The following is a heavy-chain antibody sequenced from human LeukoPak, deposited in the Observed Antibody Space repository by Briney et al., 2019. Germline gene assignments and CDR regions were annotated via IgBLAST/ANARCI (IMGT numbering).Heavy chain of an antibody. CDR2: ISGDGGST. Sequence: AGGSLRLXCAASGFTLDDYAMHWVRHAPGKGLEWVSLISGDGGSTYYADSAKGRFTISRDNSKNSLYLQMNSLRTEDTALYYCAKGRYYYDSSDAFDIWGQGTMVTVSS. CDR3: AKGRYYYDSSDAFDI. V-gene: IGHV3-43*02. J-gene: IGHJ3*02. D-gene: IGHD3-22*01. CDR1: GFTLDDYA.